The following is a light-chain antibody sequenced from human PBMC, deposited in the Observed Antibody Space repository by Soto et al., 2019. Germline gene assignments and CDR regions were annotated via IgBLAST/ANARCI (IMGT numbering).Light chain of an antibody. CDR3: QQYNTYSVT. J-gene: IGKJ5*01. Sequence: DIQMTQSPSTLSPSVGDRVTITCRASQNIVNGLAWYQQKPGKAPKILIYGASTLERGVPSRFSGSGSGTEFTLTITNLQPDDFATYYCQQYNTYSVTFGQGTRLEIK. CDR1: QNIVNG. V-gene: IGKV1-5*01. CDR2: GAS.